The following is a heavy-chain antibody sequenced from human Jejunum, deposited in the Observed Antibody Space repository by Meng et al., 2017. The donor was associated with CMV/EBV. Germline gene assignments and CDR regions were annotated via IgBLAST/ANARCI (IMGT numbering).Heavy chain of an antibody. D-gene: IGHD1-7*01. CDR1: GCSFDTAW. Sequence: SCAASGCSFDTAWMSWVRQAPGKGLEWVGRIKSTTDRGTTDYAAPVKGRFTISRDDSKNTLYLQMNSLKTEDTAVYYCTTGSGTTSLWGQGTLVTVSS. V-gene: IGHV3-15*01. J-gene: IGHJ4*02. CDR2: IKSTTDRGTT. CDR3: TTGSGTTSL.